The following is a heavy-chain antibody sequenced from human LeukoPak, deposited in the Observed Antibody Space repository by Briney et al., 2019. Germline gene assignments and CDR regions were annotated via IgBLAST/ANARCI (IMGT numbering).Heavy chain of an antibody. V-gene: IGHV3-20*04. CDR3: ARLPTYCSSTSCYTSYYMDV. D-gene: IGHD2-2*02. CDR2: INWNGGST. CDR1: GFTFDDYG. J-gene: IGHJ6*03. Sequence: GGSLRLSCAASGFTFDDYGMSWVRQAPGKGLEWVSGINWNGGSTGYADYVKGRFTISRDNAKNSLYLQMNSLRAEDTALYYCARLPTYCSSTSCYTSYYMDVWGKGTTVTVSS.